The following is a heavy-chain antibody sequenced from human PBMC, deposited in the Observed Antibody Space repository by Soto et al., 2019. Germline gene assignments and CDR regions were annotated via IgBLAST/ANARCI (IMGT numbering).Heavy chain of an antibody. CDR3: ARREKYYDFWSGYYYFDY. V-gene: IGHV4-4*02. CDR2: IYHSGST. Sequence: SETLSLTCAVSGGSISSSNWWSWVRQPPGKGLEWIGEIYHSGSTNYNPSLKSRVTISVDKSKNQFSLKLSSVTAADTAVYYCARREKYYDFWSGYYYFDYWGQGTLVTVSS. J-gene: IGHJ4*02. CDR1: GGSISSSNW. D-gene: IGHD3-3*01.